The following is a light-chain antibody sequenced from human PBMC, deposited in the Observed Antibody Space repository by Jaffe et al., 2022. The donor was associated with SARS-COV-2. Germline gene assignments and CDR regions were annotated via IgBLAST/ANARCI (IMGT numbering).Light chain of an antibody. V-gene: IGLV2-8*01. CDR1: SSDVGNYNY. CDR3: SSYGGSNNLM. CDR2: EVS. Sequence: QSALTQPPSASGSPGQSVTISCTGTSSDVGNYNYVSWYQQHPGQAPKLMIYEVSKRPSGVPDRFSGSKSGNTASLTVSGLQAEDEADYYCSSYGGSNNLMFGGGTKLTVL. J-gene: IGLJ3*02.